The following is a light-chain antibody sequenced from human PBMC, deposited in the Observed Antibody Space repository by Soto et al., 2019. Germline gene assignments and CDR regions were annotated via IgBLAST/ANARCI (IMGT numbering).Light chain of an antibody. J-gene: IGLJ1*01. V-gene: IGLV1-40*01. CDR1: GSNIGAGYD. Sequence: QSVLTQPPSVSGAPGQRVTISCTGSGSNIGAGYDVHWYQQLPGTAPKLLIFANINRPSGVPDRFSGSKSGTSASLAITGLRAEDEAYYYCPSYDSSPSGYVFGTGTKVTVL. CDR3: PSYDSSPSGYV. CDR2: ANI.